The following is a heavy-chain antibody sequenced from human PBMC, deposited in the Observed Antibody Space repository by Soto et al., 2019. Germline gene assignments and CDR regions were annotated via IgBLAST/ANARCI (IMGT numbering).Heavy chain of an antibody. J-gene: IGHJ6*03. CDR2: IYYSGST. V-gene: IGHV4-39*01. CDR1: GGSISSSSYY. Sequence: SETLSLTCTVSGGSISSSSYYWGWIRQPPGKGLEWIGSIYYSGSTYYNPSLKSRVTISVDTSKNQFSLKRRSRTAADTAVYYCARRVDTAMVSGYYYYYMDVWGKGTTVTVSS. CDR3: ARRVDTAMVSGYYYYYMDV. D-gene: IGHD5-18*01.